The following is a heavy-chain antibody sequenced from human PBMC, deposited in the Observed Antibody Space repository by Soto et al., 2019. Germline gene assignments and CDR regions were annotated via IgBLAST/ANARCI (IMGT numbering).Heavy chain of an antibody. CDR1: GGTFSSYA. D-gene: IGHD5-12*01. CDR2: IIPIFGTA. Sequence: GASLKVSCKASGGTFSSYAISWVRQAPGQGLEWMGGIIPIFGTANYAQKFQGRVTITADESTSTAYMELSSLRSEDTAVYYCARDEGKMATIYYYYYGMDVWGQGTTVTVSS. CDR3: ARDEGKMATIYYYYYGMDV. V-gene: IGHV1-69*13. J-gene: IGHJ6*02.